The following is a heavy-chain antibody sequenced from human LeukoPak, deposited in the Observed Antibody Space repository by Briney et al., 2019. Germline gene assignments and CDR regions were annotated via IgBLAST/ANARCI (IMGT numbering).Heavy chain of an antibody. D-gene: IGHD2-2*01. CDR3: AIHIVVVPAAKKKNWFDP. J-gene: IGHJ5*02. CDR1: GGSFSGYY. V-gene: IGHV4-34*01. Sequence: SETLSLTCAVYGGSFSGYYWSWIRQPPGKGLEWIGEINHSGSTNYNPSLKSRVTISVDTSKNQFSLKLSSVTAADTAVYYCAIHIVVVPAAKKKNWFDPWGQGALVTVSS. CDR2: INHSGST.